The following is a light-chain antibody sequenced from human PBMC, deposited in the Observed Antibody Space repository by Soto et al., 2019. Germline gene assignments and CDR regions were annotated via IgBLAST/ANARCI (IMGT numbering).Light chain of an antibody. V-gene: IGKV3-11*01. Sequence: EIVLTQSPATLSLSPGEIATLSCGASQSVSSYLAWYQQKPGQAPRLIIYDSYNRSAGIPARFSGSGSGTDFTLTNSSLEPEDFAVYYCQQRSNWPRTFGQGTKVEIK. CDR3: QQRSNWPRT. J-gene: IGKJ1*01. CDR2: DSY. CDR1: QSVSSY.